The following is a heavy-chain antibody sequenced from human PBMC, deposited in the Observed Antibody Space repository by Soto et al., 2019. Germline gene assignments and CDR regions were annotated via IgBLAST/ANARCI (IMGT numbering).Heavy chain of an antibody. Sequence: EVQLLESGGGLVQPGGSLRLSCAASGFTFSTYAMSWVRQAPGKGLEWVSIISGSGGSTYDADSVKGRFTISRDNSKSTLYLQMNSLRADDTAVYYCAKVGASNTLGSFDYWGQGALVTVSS. CDR2: ISGSGGST. J-gene: IGHJ4*02. D-gene: IGHD4-4*01. CDR3: AKVGASNTLGSFDY. CDR1: GFTFSTYA. V-gene: IGHV3-23*01.